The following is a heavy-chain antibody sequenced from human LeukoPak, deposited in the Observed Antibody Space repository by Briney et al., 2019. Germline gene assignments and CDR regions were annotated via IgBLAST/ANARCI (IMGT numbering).Heavy chain of an antibody. CDR2: IYHSGST. D-gene: IGHD3-16*01. CDR3: AREKFNYDLLHYFDY. J-gene: IGHJ4*02. Sequence: QPSETLSLTCAVSGCSISSGYYWGWIRQPPGKGLEWIGSIYHSGSTYYNPSLKSRVTISVDTSKNQFSLKLSSVTAADTAVYYCAREKFNYDLLHYFDYWGQGTLVTVSS. CDR1: GCSISSGYY. V-gene: IGHV4-38-2*02.